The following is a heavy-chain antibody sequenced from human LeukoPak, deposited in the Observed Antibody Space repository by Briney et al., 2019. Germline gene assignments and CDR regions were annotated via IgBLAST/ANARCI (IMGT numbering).Heavy chain of an antibody. J-gene: IGHJ4*02. CDR2: IIPIFGTA. CDR1: GGTFSSYA. Sequence: SVTVFCKASGGTFSSYAISWVRQAPGQGLEWMGGIIPIFGTANYAQKFQGRVTITADKSTSTAYMELSSLRSEDTAVYYCARAAAGTGYYFVYWGQGTLVTVSS. D-gene: IGHD6-13*01. V-gene: IGHV1-69*06. CDR3: ARAAAGTGYYFVY.